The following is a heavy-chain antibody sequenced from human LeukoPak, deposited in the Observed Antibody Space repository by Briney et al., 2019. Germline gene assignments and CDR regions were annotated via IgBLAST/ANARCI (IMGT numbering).Heavy chain of an antibody. CDR2: VSGSDNT. V-gene: IGHV3-23*01. J-gene: IGHJ4*02. D-gene: IGHD2-15*01. Sequence: PGESLRLSRVASGFIFSDYGMNWVRQAPGKGLEWVSSVSGSDNTYYPESAKGRFTISRDNSKNTLYLPMNSLSAEDTAIYYCVKEGWSHWGQGSLVSVSS. CDR1: GFIFSDYG. CDR3: VKEGWSH.